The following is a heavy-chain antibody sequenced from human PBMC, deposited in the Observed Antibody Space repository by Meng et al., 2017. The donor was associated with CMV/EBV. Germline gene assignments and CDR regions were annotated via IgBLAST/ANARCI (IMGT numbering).Heavy chain of an antibody. D-gene: IGHD4-11*01. Sequence: GGSLRLSCAASGFTFSSYGMHWVRQAPGKGLEWVAFIRYDGSNKYYADSVKGRFTISRDNSKNTLYLQMNSLRAEDTAVYYCAKASMDYSNYAGYFGYWGQGTLVTVPQ. CDR1: GFTFSSYG. CDR2: IRYDGSNK. V-gene: IGHV3-30*02. J-gene: IGHJ4*02. CDR3: AKASMDYSNYAGYFGY.